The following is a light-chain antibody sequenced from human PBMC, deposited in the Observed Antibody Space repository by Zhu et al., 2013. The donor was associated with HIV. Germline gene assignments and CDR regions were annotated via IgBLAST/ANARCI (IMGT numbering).Light chain of an antibody. CDR3: SSYTATATPVV. J-gene: IGLJ2*01. V-gene: IGLV2-14*02. CDR2: EVT. CDR1: SGDVGNSNL. Sequence: QSALTQPASVSGSPGQSITISCSGTSGDVGNSNLVSWYQQHPGKAPTLIIYEVTKRPSGVSNRFSGSKSGSTAYLTISGLQAEDEADFYCSSYTATATPVVFGGGTKVAV.